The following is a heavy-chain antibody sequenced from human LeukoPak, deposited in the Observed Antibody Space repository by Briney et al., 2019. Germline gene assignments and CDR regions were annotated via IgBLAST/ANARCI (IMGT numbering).Heavy chain of an antibody. V-gene: IGHV1-24*01. CDR2: FDPEDGET. D-gene: IGHD3-10*01. CDR3: ALIRITMVRGVILGANFDY. J-gene: IGHJ4*02. Sequence: GASVKVSCKVSGYTLTELSMHWVRQAPGKGLEWMGGFDPEDGETIYAQKFQGRVTMSEDTSTDTAYMELSSLRSEDTAVYYCALIRITMVRGVILGANFDYWGQGTLVTVSS. CDR1: GYTLTELS.